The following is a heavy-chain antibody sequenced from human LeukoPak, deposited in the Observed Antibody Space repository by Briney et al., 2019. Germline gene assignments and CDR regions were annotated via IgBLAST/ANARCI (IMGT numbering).Heavy chain of an antibody. CDR1: GGSFSGYY. D-gene: IGHD6-13*01. CDR3: ARVNSSSWY. J-gene: IGHJ4*02. Sequence: SETLSLTCAVYGGSFSGYYWSWIRQHPGKGLEWIGYIYYSGSTYYNPSLKSRVTISVDTSKNQFSLKLSSVTAADTAVYYCARVNSSSWYWGQGTLVTVSS. V-gene: IGHV4-31*11. CDR2: IYYSGST.